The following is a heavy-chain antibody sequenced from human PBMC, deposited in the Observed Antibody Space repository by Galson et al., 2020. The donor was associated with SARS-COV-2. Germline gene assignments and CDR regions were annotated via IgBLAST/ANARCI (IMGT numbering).Heavy chain of an antibody. Sequence: SETLSLTCTVSGGSISTSCDYCGWIRQPPGKGLECIATISYSGSTYYNPSLKSRVVISVDKSKNQFSLRMSSVTAADTAVYYCARRKYYNYYMDVWGKGTAVIISS. CDR1: GGSISTSCDY. CDR2: ISYSGST. V-gene: IGHV4-39*01. J-gene: IGHJ6*03. CDR3: ARRKYYNYYMDV.